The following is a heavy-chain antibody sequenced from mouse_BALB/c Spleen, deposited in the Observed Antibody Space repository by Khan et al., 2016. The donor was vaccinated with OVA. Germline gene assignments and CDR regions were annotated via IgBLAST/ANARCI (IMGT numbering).Heavy chain of an antibody. Sequence: QVQLQQSGAELVKPGASVKLSCKASGYTFTSYDINWVRQRPEQGLEWIGWMFPGDGSTKYNENFKGKATLTTDKSSSTAYMQLSRLTSEDSGAYCCARGGYGGVAYWGQGTLVTVSA. J-gene: IGHJ3*01. V-gene: IGHV1-85*01. CDR1: GYTFTSYD. CDR2: MFPGDGST. CDR3: ARGGYGGVAY. D-gene: IGHD2-14*01.